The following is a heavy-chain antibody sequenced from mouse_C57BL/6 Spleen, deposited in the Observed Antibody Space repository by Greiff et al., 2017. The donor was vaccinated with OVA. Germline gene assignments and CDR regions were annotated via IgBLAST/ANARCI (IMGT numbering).Heavy chain of an antibody. CDR1: GYTFTEYT. CDR2: FYPGSGSI. J-gene: IGHJ4*01. D-gene: IGHD3-3*01. CDR3: ARHGPKAEAMDD. Sequence: VKLQESGAELVKPGASVKLSCKASGYTFTEYTIHWVKQRSGQGLELIGWFYPGSGSIKYNEKFKDKATLTADKSSSTVYMERSRLTSEDSAVYFCARHGPKAEAMDDWGQGTSVTVSS. V-gene: IGHV1-62-2*01.